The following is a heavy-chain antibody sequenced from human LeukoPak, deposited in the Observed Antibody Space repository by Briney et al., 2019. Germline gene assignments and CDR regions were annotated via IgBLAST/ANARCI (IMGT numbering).Heavy chain of an antibody. Sequence: SQTLSLTCAISGDSVSSHSAGWNWTRPSPSRGLEWLGRTYYRSKWINDHAIFVKRRLTINADTSKNQFSLQLNSVSPEDTAVYYCARDSDYYASGTYYRLGFDPWGQGTLVTVSS. CDR1: GDSVSSHSAG. V-gene: IGHV6-1*01. J-gene: IGHJ5*02. CDR3: ARDSDYYASGTYYRLGFDP. CDR2: TYYRSKWIN. D-gene: IGHD3-10*01.